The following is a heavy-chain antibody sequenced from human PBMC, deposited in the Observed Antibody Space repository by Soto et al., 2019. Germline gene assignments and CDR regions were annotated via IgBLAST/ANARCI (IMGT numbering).Heavy chain of an antibody. Sequence: QVQLQESGPGLVKLSGTLSLSCAVSGGSMSSGYWWNWVRQPPGKGLEWIGEIYHSGTTNYNPSLQSRVTISVDKSKNQFSLKLSSVTAADTAVYYCARGDDPHFYYGMAVWGQGTTVTVSS. CDR2: IYHSGTT. V-gene: IGHV4-4*02. CDR1: GGSMSSGYW. J-gene: IGHJ6*02. CDR3: ARGDDPHFYYGMAV. D-gene: IGHD1-1*01.